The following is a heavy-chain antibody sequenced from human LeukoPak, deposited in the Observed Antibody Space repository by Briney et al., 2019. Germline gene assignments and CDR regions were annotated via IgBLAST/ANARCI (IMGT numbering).Heavy chain of an antibody. CDR3: ARVVGPYYFDY. Sequence: GGSLRLSCAASGFTFSSYWMSWVRQAPGKGLEWVANIKQDGSERYYVDSVKGRFTISRDNAKNSLYLQMNSLRAEDTAVYYCARVVGPYYFDYWGQGTLVTVSS. J-gene: IGHJ4*02. D-gene: IGHD2-15*01. CDR2: IKQDGSER. V-gene: IGHV3-7*01. CDR1: GFTFSSYW.